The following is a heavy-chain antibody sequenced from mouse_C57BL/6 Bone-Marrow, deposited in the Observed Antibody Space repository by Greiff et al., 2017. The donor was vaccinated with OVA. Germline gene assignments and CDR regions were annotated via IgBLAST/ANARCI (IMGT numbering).Heavy chain of an antibody. CDR3: AIYYYDYDGFAG. V-gene: IGHV1-74*01. D-gene: IGHD2-4*01. CDR1: GYTFTSYW. J-gene: IGHJ3*01. Sequence: QVHVKQPGAELVKPGALVKVSCKASGYTFTSYWLHWVKQRPGQGLEWIGRIHPSDSDTNYNQKFKGKATLTVDKSSSTAYMQLSSLTSEDSAVYYCAIYYYDYDGFAGWGKGTLVTVSA. CDR2: IHPSDSDT.